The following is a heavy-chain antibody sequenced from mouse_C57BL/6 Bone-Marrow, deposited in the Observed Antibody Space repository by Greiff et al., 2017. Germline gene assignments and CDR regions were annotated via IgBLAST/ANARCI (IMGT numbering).Heavy chain of an antibody. CDR2: IHPNSGSA. CDR1: GYTFTSYW. CDR3: ARNDYDGGSAY. D-gene: IGHD2-4*01. J-gene: IGHJ3*01. Sequence: QVQLMQPGAELVKPGASVKLSCKASGYTFTSYWMHWVKQRPGQGLEWIGMIHPNSGSANYNEKFKSKVTLTVDKSSSTAYMQLSSLTSEDTAVYYCARNDYDGGSAYWGQGTLVTVAA. V-gene: IGHV1-64*01.